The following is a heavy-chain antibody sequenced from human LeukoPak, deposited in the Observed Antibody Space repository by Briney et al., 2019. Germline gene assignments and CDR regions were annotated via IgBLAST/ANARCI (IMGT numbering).Heavy chain of an antibody. CDR1: GGSISSSSYY. V-gene: IGHV4-39*01. CDR2: IYYSGST. J-gene: IGHJ4*02. Sequence: SETLSLTCTVSGGSISSSSYYWGWIRQPPGKGLEWIGSIYYSGSTYYNPPLKSRVTISVAASKNRFSLKVSSVTAADTGVYYCARHSSWYSGFDYWGQGTLVTVSS. CDR3: ARHSSWYSGFDY. D-gene: IGHD6-13*01.